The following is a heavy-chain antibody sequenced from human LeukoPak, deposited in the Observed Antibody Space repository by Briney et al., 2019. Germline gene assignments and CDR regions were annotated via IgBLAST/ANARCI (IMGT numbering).Heavy chain of an antibody. CDR2: ISSSTNRT. V-gene: IGHV3-48*01. J-gene: IGHJ4*02. CDR1: GLTFRGYD. CDR3: ARGGRLAPFDY. Sequence: PGGSLRLSCVTSGLTFRGYDMFWVRQAPGKGLEWISYISSSTNRTHYADSVKGRFTISRDNAKNSLYLQMNSLRVDDTAVYYCARGGRLAPFDYWGQGILVTVSS. D-gene: IGHD6-25*01.